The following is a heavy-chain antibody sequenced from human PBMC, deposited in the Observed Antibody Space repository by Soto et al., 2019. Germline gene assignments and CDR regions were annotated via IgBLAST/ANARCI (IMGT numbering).Heavy chain of an antibody. CDR2: MYHSGST. J-gene: IGHJ4*02. CDR3: ARDLGDTASRSFDY. D-gene: IGHD5-18*01. Sequence: PSETLSLTCAVSGGSISSGGYSWSWIRQPPGKGLEWIGYMYHSGSTYYNPSLKSRVTISIDRSKNQFSLKLSSVTAADTAVYYCARDLGDTASRSFDYWGQGTLVTVSS. CDR1: GGSISSGGYS. V-gene: IGHV4-30-2*01.